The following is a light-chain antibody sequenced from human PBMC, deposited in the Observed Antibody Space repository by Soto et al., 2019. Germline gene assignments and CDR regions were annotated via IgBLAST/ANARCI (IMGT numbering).Light chain of an antibody. J-gene: IGLJ3*02. Sequence: QLVLTQSPSASASLGASVKLTRTLSSGHSSYAIAWHQQQPEKGPRYLMKLNSDGSHSKGDGIPERFSGSSSGAERYLTISSLQSEDEADYYCQTWGTGPWVFGGGTKVTVL. CDR2: LNSDGSH. CDR3: QTWGTGPWV. V-gene: IGLV4-69*01. CDR1: SGHSSYA.